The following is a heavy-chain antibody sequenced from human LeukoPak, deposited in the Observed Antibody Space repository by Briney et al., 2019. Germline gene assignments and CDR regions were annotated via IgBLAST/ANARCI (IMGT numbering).Heavy chain of an antibody. CDR2: IRTKAFGGTT. V-gene: IGHV3-49*04. J-gene: IGHJ6*03. CDR3: TRRFLEWFGYMDV. Sequence: GGSLRLSCAASGFTFSNAWMSWVRQAPGKGLEWVGFIRTKAFGGTTESAASVKGRFTISRDDSKSIAYLQMNSLKTEDTAVYYCTRRFLEWFGYMDVWGKGTTVTVSS. CDR1: GFTFSNAW. D-gene: IGHD3-3*01.